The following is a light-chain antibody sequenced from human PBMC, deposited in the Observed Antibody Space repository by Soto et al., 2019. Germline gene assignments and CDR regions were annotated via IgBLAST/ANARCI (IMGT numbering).Light chain of an antibody. J-gene: IGLJ2*01. CDR3: QVWDRSSDHVV. CDR1: NIGSKS. V-gene: IGLV3-21*02. CDR2: DDS. Sequence: SYVLTQPPSVSVAPGQTARITCGGDNIGSKSVNWYQERPGQAPVLVVYDDSDRPSRIPDRFSGSNSGNTATLTISRVEAGDEADYYCQVWDRSSDHVVFGRGTKLTVL.